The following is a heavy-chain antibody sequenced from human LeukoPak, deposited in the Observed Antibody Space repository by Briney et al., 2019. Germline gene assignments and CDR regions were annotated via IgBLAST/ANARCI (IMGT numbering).Heavy chain of an antibody. V-gene: IGHV1-2*02. CDR3: ARDQVSYYDFWSDHPQPNHFDY. CDR2: INPNRGGT. J-gene: IGHJ4*02. Sequence: GASVKVSCKASGYTFTGYYMHWVRQAPGQGLEWMGWINPNRGGTNYAQKFQGRVTMTRDTSISTAYMELSRLRSDDTAAYYCARDQVSYYDFWSDHPQPNHFDYWGQGTLVTVSS. CDR1: GYTFTGYY. D-gene: IGHD3-3*01.